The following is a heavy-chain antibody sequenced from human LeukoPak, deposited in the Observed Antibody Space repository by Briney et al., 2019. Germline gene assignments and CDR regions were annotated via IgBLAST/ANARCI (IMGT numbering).Heavy chain of an antibody. D-gene: IGHD3/OR15-3a*01. Sequence: GASVKVSCKASGYTFVTYGISWGRQAPGQGLEWMGWISPHTGDTKNAQKFHDRVTMTADAFTDTAYMELRSLRSDDTAVYYCARDDFDFASWGQGTLVTVS. CDR2: ISPHTGDT. CDR1: GYTFVTYG. V-gene: IGHV1-18*01. J-gene: IGHJ4*02. CDR3: ARDDFDFAS.